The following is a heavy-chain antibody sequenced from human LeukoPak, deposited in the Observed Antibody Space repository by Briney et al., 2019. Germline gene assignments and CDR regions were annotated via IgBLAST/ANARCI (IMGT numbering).Heavy chain of an antibody. V-gene: IGHV3-21*01. CDR3: ARVASSGSLDY. Sequence: GGSLRLSCEASGFTFSTYSMNWVRQAPGKGLEWVSSISSSSSFIYYADSVKGRFTISRDNAKNSLYLQMNSLRAEDTAVYYCARVASSGSLDYWGQGTLVTVSS. D-gene: IGHD3-10*01. J-gene: IGHJ4*02. CDR2: ISSSSSFI. CDR1: GFTFSTYS.